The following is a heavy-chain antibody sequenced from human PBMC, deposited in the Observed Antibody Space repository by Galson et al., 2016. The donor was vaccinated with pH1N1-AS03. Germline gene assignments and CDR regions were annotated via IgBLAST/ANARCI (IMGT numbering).Heavy chain of an antibody. CDR3: ARDPRGPCSSATCATTYYFGMDV. D-gene: IGHD2/OR15-2a*01. V-gene: IGHV1-2*04. CDR1: GYIFTGFY. CDR2: INPNNGVT. Sequence: SVKASCKASGYIFTGFYVHWVRQAPGQGLEWMGWINPNNGVTNYAQKFQAWVTMTGDTSISTAYLELYGLKSDDTAVYYCARDPRGPCSSATCATTYYFGMDVWGQG. J-gene: IGHJ6*02.